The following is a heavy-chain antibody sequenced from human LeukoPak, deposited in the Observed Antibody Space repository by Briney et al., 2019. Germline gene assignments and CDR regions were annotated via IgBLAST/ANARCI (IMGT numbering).Heavy chain of an antibody. J-gene: IGHJ4*02. CDR2: IIPIFGTA. CDR1: GGTFSSYA. V-gene: IGHV1-69*13. D-gene: IGHD5-18*01. CDR3: AVQHGDTAMEGVDY. Sequence: GASVKVSCKASGGTFSSYAISWVRQAPGQGLEWMGGIIPIFGTANYAQKFQGRVTITADESTSTAYMELSSLRSEDTAVYYCAVQHGDTAMEGVDYWGQGTLVTVPS.